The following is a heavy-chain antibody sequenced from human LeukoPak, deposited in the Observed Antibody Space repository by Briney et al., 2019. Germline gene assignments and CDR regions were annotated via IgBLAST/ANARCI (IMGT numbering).Heavy chain of an antibody. V-gene: IGHV4-4*07. D-gene: IGHD2-15*01. J-gene: IGHJ3*02. Sequence: SETLSLTCTVSGGSISSFYWSWIRQPAGKGLEWIGRVYTSGSSNYNPSLKSRVTMSVDTSKKQFSLKLSSVTAADTAVYYCASEPLGYCSGGSCQGAFDIWGQGTMVTVSS. CDR1: GGSISSFY. CDR3: ASEPLGYCSGGSCQGAFDI. CDR2: VYTSGSS.